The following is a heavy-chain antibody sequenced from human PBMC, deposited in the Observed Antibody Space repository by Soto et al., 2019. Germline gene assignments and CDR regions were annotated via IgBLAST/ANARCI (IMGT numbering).Heavy chain of an antibody. CDR2: ISYDESSK. CDR1: GFTFSDYV. CDR3: ARQGIGARKYHYNYLDV. V-gene: IGHV3-30-3*01. J-gene: IGHJ6*02. D-gene: IGHD6-25*01. Sequence: GGSLRLSCVASGFTFSDYVMHWVRQAPGKGLEWVTLISYDESSKYFADFVKGRFSISRDNPKKTLYLEINSLRPEDTAVYYCARQGIGARKYHYNYLDVWGLGTTVTVSS.